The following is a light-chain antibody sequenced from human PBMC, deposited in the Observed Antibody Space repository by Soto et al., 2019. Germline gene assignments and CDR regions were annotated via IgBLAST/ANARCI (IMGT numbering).Light chain of an antibody. Sequence: EIVMTQSPATLSVSPGERATLSCRASQSVSSNLAWYQQKPGQAPRLLIYGAYTRATGIPARFSGSGSGTEFTLTISSLQSEDFAVYYCQQYNNWLWTFGQGNKVEIK. J-gene: IGKJ1*01. CDR3: QQYNNWLWT. V-gene: IGKV3-15*01. CDR2: GAY. CDR1: QSVSSN.